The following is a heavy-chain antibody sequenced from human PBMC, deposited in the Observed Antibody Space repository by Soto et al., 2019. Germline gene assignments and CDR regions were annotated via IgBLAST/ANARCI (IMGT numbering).Heavy chain of an antibody. D-gene: IGHD3-3*01. V-gene: IGHV3-72*01. CDR1: GFTFSDNY. Sequence: EVQLVESGGGLVQPGGSLRISCAASGFTFSDNYMDWVRQAPGKGLEWVGRTRNKANSYTTEYAASVKGRFTISRDDSKNSLYLQMNSLKTEDTAVYYCASVITIFGVVIGDYWGQGTLVTVSS. CDR3: ASVITIFGVVIGDY. CDR2: TRNKANSYTT. J-gene: IGHJ4*02.